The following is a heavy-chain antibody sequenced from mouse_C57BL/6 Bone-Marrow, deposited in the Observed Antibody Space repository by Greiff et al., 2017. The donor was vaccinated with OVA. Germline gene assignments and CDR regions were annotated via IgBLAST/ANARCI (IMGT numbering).Heavy chain of an antibody. CDR2: IYPGSGST. J-gene: IGHJ2*01. V-gene: IGHV1-55*01. CDR1: GYTFTSYW. Sequence: QVQLQQPGAELVKPGASVKLSCKASGYTFTSYWITWVKQTPGQGLEWIGDIYPGSGSTNYNEKFKSKATLTVDPSSSTAYLQLSSLTSEDSAIYYCARRRVTYFFDYWGQDTTLSVSS. CDR3: ARRRVTYFFDY. D-gene: IGHD2-5*01.